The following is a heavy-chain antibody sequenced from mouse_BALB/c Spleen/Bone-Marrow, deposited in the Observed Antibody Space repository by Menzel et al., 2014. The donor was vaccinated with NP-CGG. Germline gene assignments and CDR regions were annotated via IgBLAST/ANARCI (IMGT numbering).Heavy chain of an antibody. Sequence: QVQLQQSGSVLVRPGASVKLSCKASGYTFTSSWMHWAKQRPGQGLEWIGEIHPNSGNTNYNEKFKGKATLTVDRSSNTAYVDLSSLTSEDSAVYYCARGGFDYWGQGTTLTVSS. CDR2: IHPNSGNT. CDR1: GYTFTSSW. V-gene: IGHV1S130*01. J-gene: IGHJ2*01. CDR3: ARGGFDY.